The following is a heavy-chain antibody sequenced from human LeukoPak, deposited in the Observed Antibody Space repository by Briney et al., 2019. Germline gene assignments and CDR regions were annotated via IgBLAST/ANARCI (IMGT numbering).Heavy chain of an antibody. J-gene: IGHJ4*02. CDR3: ARAWDSSGYYYGPIDY. CDR1: GGSISSGDYY. CDR2: IYYSGST. V-gene: IGHV4-30-4*01. Sequence: PSQTLSLTCTVSGGSISSGDYYWSWIRQPPGKGLEWIGYIYYSGSTYYNPSLKSRVTISVDTSKNQFSLKLSSVTAADTAVYSCARAWDSSGYYYGPIDYWGQGTLVTVSS. D-gene: IGHD3-22*01.